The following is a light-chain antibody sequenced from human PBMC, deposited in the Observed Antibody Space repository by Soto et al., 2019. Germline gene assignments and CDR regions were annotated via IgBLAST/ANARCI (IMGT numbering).Light chain of an antibody. Sequence: EIVMTQSLATLSVSPGERATLSCRASQSFNSNYLAWYQQKPGQAPRLLIYGISKRATDIPDRFSGSGSGTEFTLTISSLQPEDFAVYYCQYYGNSRITFGQGTRLEIK. CDR2: GIS. V-gene: IGKV3-20*01. CDR1: QSFNSNY. CDR3: QYYGNSRIT. J-gene: IGKJ5*01.